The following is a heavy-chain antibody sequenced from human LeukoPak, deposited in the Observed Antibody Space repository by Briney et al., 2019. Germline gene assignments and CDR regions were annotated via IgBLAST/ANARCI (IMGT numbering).Heavy chain of an antibody. CDR1: GFTFSSFS. Sequence: PGGSLRLSCAASGFTFSSFSMNWVRQAPGKGLEWVSYISSSSSTIYYADSVKGRFTISRDNAKNSLYLQMNSLRAEDTAVYYCARDETYYYGSGSYSFNAPTAASSLWGQGTLVTVSS. D-gene: IGHD3-10*01. V-gene: IGHV3-48*04. CDR2: ISSSSSTI. J-gene: IGHJ4*02. CDR3: ARDETYYYGSGSYSFNAPTAASSL.